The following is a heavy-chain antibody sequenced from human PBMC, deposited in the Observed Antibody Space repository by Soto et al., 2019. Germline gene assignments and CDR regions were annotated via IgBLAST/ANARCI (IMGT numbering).Heavy chain of an antibody. J-gene: IGHJ4*02. Sequence: GASVKVSCKASGGTFSSDRINWGRQAPGQGLEWVGGIVPIRRTADYAQTFQGRVSITADESARTSYMELRSLRSQDTAVYYCVRDSGAKLSSSWGQGTLVTVSS. CDR3: VRDSGAKLSSS. D-gene: IGHD6-13*01. V-gene: IGHV1-69*13. CDR1: GGTFSSDR. CDR2: IVPIRRTA.